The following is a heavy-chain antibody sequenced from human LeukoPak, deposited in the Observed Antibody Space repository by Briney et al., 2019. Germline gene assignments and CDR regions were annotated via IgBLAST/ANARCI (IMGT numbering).Heavy chain of an antibody. CDR1: GFTFSSYG. Sequence: GRSLRLSCAASGFTFSSYGMHWVRQAPGKGLEWVAVISYDGSNKYYADSVKGRFTISRDNPKNTLYLQMNSLRAEDTAVYYCAKDPYYYGSGSYLNYYFDYWGQGTLVTVSS. CDR3: AKDPYYYGSGSYLNYYFDY. V-gene: IGHV3-30*18. D-gene: IGHD3-10*01. J-gene: IGHJ4*02. CDR2: ISYDGSNK.